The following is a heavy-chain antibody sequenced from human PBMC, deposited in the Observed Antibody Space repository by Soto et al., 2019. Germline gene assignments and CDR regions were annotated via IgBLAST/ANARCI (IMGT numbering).Heavy chain of an antibody. Sequence: QVQLVQYGAEVKKPGSSVKVSCKSSGGTFSSYAISWVRQAPGQVLEWMGGIIPIPGTAHYAQKFQGRATITADESTTTAYMELSSLRSEDTAVYYCARSQGSSTSLEIDYYYYYGMDVWGQGTTVTVSS. D-gene: IGHD2-2*01. CDR3: ARSQGSSTSLEIDYYYYYGMDV. J-gene: IGHJ6*02. V-gene: IGHV1-69*01. CDR1: GGTFSSYA. CDR2: IIPIPGTA.